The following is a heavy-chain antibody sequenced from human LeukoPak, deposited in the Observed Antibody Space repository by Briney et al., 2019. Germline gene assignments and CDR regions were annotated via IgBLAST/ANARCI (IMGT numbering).Heavy chain of an antibody. CDR3: AKSPVRYSSSWYFDY. J-gene: IGHJ4*02. D-gene: IGHD6-13*01. Sequence: GGSLRLSCAASGFTFSSYGMHWVRQAPGKGLEWVAVISYDGSNKYYADSVKGRFIISRDNSKNTLYLQMNSLRAEDTAVYYCAKSPVRYSSSWYFDYWGQGTLVTVSS. CDR2: ISYDGSNK. CDR1: GFTFSSYG. V-gene: IGHV3-30*18.